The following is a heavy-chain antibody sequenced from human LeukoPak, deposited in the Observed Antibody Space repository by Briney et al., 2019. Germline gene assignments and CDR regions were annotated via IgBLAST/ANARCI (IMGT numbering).Heavy chain of an antibody. CDR2: IYPGDSDT. CDR3: ARRVDDYGDYVSFDP. D-gene: IGHD4-17*01. V-gene: IGHV5-51*01. Sequence: GESLKISCKGSGYSFPSYWIGWVRQMPGKGLEWMGIIYPGDSDTRYSPSFQGQVTISADKSISTAYLQWSSLKASDTAMYYCARRVDDYGDYVSFDPWGQGTLVTVSS. CDR1: GYSFPSYW. J-gene: IGHJ5*02.